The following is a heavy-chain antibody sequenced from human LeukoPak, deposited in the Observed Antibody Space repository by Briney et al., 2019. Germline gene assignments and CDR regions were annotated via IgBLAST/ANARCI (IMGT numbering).Heavy chain of an antibody. CDR2: ISGSGGST. CDR3: AKESPSYSGAFDI. D-gene: IGHD2-15*01. V-gene: IGHV3-23*01. CDR1: GFTFRDYA. Sequence: GGSLRLSCAASGFTFRDYAMNWVRQAPGKGLEWVSAISGSGGSTYYADSVKGRFTISRDNSKSTLYLQMNGLRAEDTAVYYCAKESPSYSGAFDIWGQGTIVTVSS. J-gene: IGHJ3*02.